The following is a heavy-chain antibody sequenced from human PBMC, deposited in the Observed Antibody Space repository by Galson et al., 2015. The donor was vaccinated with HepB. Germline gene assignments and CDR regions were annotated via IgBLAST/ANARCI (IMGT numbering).Heavy chain of an antibody. D-gene: IGHD1-26*01. CDR1: GFTFSSYA. Sequence: SLRLSCAASGFTFSSYAMSWVRQAPGKGLEWVSAISGSGGSTYYADSVKGRFTISRDNSKNTLYLQMNSLRAEDTAVYYCAKARFGWELLEPLDYWGQGTLVTVSS. CDR3: AKARFGWELLEPLDY. V-gene: IGHV3-23*01. CDR2: ISGSGGST. J-gene: IGHJ4*02.